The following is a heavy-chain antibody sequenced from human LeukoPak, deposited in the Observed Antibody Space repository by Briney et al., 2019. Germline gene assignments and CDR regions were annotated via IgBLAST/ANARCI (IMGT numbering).Heavy chain of an antibody. CDR1: GFPFTTYN. Sequence: GGSLRLSCAVSGFPFTTYNMNWVRQAPGKGLEWVSYIDSSSSTIYYADSVKGRFTISRDNAKSSLYLEMNSLRAEDTAVYYCGRGHWGLDYWGQGTLVTVSS. V-gene: IGHV3-48*04. D-gene: IGHD7-27*01. J-gene: IGHJ4*02. CDR2: IDSSSSTI. CDR3: GRGHWGLDY.